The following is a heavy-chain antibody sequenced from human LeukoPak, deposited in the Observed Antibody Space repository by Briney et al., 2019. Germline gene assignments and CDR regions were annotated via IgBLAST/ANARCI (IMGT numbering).Heavy chain of an antibody. V-gene: IGHV3-23*01. D-gene: IGHD4-11*01. J-gene: IGHJ4*02. CDR3: TKDLGDYNNYGALY. CDR1: GFTFNNYA. Sequence: GGSLRLSCAASGFTFNNYAMTWVRQAPGKGLEWVSGISGSGGSAYYADSVKGRFTISRDNSKNTLYLQMNSLRVEDTAIYFCTKDLGDYNNYGALYWGQGTLVTVSS. CDR2: ISGSGGSA.